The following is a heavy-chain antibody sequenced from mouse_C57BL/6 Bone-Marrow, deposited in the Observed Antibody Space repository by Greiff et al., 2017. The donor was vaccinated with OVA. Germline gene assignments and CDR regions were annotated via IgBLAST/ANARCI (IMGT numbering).Heavy chain of an antibody. CDR1: GFTFSSYG. D-gene: IGHD1-1*01. V-gene: IGHV5-6*02. CDR2: ISSGGSYT. CDR3: AGRGLLQLSDY. J-gene: IGHJ2*01. Sequence: EVKLMESGGDLVKPGGSLKLSCAASGFTFSSYGMSWVRQTPDKRLVWVATISSGGSYTYYPDSVKGRFTISRDTAKNTLYLQMRSSETDDTTMYYCAGRGLLQLSDYWGQGTTLTVSS.